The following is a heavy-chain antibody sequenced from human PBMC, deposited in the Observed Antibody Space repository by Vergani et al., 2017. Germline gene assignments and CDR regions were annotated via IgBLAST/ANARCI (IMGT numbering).Heavy chain of an antibody. CDR3: ARLGSSSWAGEYDAFDI. CDR1: GYSFTSYW. CDR2: IYPGDSDT. Sequence: EVQLEQSGAEVKKPGESLKISCKGSGYSFTSYWIGWVRQMPGKGLEWMGIIYPGDSDTRYSPSFQGQVTISADKSISTASLQSSSLKASDTAMYYCARLGSSSWAGEYDAFDIWGQGTMVTVSS. J-gene: IGHJ3*02. V-gene: IGHV5-51*03. D-gene: IGHD6-13*01.